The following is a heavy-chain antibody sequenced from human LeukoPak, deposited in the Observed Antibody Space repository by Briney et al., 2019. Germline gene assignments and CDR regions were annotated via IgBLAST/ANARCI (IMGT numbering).Heavy chain of an antibody. CDR1: GGTFSSYT. D-gene: IGHD4/OR15-4a*01. V-gene: IGHV1-69*05. Sequence: SVKVSCKASGGTFSSYTINWVRQAPGQGLEWMGGIIPIFGTANYAQKFQGRVTMTRDMSTSTVYMELSSLRSEDTAVYYCARDLTSTSPSGYCFDYWGQGTLVTVSS. CDR2: IIPIFGTA. CDR3: ARDLTSTSPSGYCFDY. J-gene: IGHJ4*02.